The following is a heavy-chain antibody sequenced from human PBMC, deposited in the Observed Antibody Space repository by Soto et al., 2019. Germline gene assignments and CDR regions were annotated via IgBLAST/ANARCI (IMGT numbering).Heavy chain of an antibody. CDR3: ARGSERAYFDY. CDR2: IYSGSTT. V-gene: IGHV3-53*02. D-gene: IGHD1-1*01. J-gene: IGHJ4*02. CDR1: GFTVNNDY. Sequence: EVQLVETGGCLIQPGGSLRVSCAASGFTVNNDYMSWVRQAPGKGLEWVSVIYSGSTTYYADSVKGRFTISRDISKNTLYLQMNSLRAENTAVYYCARGSERAYFDYWGQGTLVTVSS.